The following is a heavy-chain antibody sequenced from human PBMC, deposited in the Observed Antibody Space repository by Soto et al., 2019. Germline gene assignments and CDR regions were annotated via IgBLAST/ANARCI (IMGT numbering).Heavy chain of an antibody. CDR3: ARVEYTESEYYHGMDV. V-gene: IGHV4-34*01. CDR1: GGSFSGYY. Sequence: PSETLSLTCAVYGGSFSGYYWSWIRQPPGKGLEWIGEINHSGSTNYNPSLKSRVTISVDTSKNQFSLKLSSVTAEDTAVYYCARVEYTESEYYHGMDVWGQGTTVTVSS. J-gene: IGHJ6*02. D-gene: IGHD2-2*02. CDR2: INHSGST.